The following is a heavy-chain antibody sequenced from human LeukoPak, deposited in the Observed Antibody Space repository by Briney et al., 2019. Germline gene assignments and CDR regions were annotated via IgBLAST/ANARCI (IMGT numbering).Heavy chain of an antibody. CDR1: GGSISSYY. Sequence: SETLSLTCTVSGGSISSYYWSWIRQPPGKGLEWIGYIYYSGSTNYNPSLKSRVTISVDTSKNQFSLKLGSVTAADTAVYYCARGDGGSYGFDYWGQGTLVTVSS. J-gene: IGHJ4*02. CDR2: IYYSGST. V-gene: IGHV4-59*01. D-gene: IGHD1-26*01. CDR3: ARGDGGSYGFDY.